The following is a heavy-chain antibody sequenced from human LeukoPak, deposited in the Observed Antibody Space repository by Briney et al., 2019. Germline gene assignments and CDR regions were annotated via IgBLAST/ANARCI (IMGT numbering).Heavy chain of an antibody. CDR2: ITRNSATI. CDR3: ATNGDYPFDS. D-gene: IGHD4-17*01. V-gene: IGHV3-48*01. J-gene: IGHJ4*02. CDR1: GLTFSGYS. Sequence: PGGSLRLSCAAAGLTFSGYSLNWVRQAPGEGLEWVSYITRNSATIYYADSVKGRFTISRDNAKKLLFLQMNSLGTEDTAFYYCATNGDYPFDSWGQGTLVTVSS.